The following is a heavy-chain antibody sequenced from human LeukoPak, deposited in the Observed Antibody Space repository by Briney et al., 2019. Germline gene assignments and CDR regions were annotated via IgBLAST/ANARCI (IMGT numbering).Heavy chain of an antibody. CDR3: ASRYSPFDF. CDR1: GFTFSDYY. Sequence: PGGSLRLSCAASGFTFSDYYMSWIRQAPGKGLGWVSYIDSSGSSTYYADSVKGRFTISRDNAKNSLYLQMNSLRAEDTAVYYCASRYSPFDFWGQGTLVTVSS. D-gene: IGHD5-18*01. CDR2: IDSSGSST. J-gene: IGHJ4*02. V-gene: IGHV3-11*04.